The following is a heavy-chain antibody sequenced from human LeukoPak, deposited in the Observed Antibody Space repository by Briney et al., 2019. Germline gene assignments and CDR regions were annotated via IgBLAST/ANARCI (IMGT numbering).Heavy chain of an antibody. CDR1: GGSISSSSYY. J-gene: IGHJ4*02. V-gene: IGHV4-39*01. Sequence: SETLSLTCTVSGGSISSSSYYWGWIRQPPGKGLEWIGSIYYSGSTYYNPSLKSRVTISVDTSKNQFSLKLSSVTAADTAVYYCARHNGRGSYYKALDYWGQGTLVTVSS. CDR3: ARHNGRGSYYKALDY. CDR2: IYYSGST. D-gene: IGHD1-26*01.